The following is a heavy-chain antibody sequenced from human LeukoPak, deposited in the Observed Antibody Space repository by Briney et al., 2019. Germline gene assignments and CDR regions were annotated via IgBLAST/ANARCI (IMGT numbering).Heavy chain of an antibody. CDR1: GGTFSSYA. CDR3: ARSSGWKYNIDY. D-gene: IGHD6-19*01. V-gene: IGHV1-69*06. CDR2: IIPIFGTA. Sequence: SVKVSCKASGGTFSSYAISWVRQAPGQGLEWMGGIIPIFGTANYAQKFQDRVTITADKSTSTAYMELSSLTSEDTAVYYCARSSGWKYNIDYWGQGTLVTVSS. J-gene: IGHJ4*02.